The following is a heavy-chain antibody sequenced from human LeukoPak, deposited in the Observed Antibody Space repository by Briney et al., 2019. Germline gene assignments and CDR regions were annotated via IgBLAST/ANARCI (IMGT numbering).Heavy chain of an antibody. D-gene: IGHD1-26*01. Sequence: PGGSLRLSCAASGFTFSSYEMHWVRQAPGKGLEWVAVISYDGSNKYYADSVKGRFTISRDNSKNTLYLQMNSLRAEDTAVYYCARDRDSGSYLYYFDYWGQGTLVTVSS. J-gene: IGHJ4*02. CDR3: ARDRDSGSYLYYFDY. CDR1: GFTFSSYE. CDR2: ISYDGSNK. V-gene: IGHV3-30*03.